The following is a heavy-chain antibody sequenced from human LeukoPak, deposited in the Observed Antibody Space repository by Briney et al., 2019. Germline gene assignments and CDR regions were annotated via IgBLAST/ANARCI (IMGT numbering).Heavy chain of an antibody. D-gene: IGHD1-1*01. J-gene: IGHJ6*04. CDR3: ASGQLAEVYCYYGMDV. Sequence: SVKVSCKASGDTIDNYVIAWVRQAPGQGLEWMGGIIPIFGTANSAQKFQGRVTLTADKSASTVYMELNRLRSEDTAVYYCASGQLAEVYCYYGMDVWGKGTTVTVSS. CDR1: GDTIDNYV. V-gene: IGHV1-69*06. CDR2: IIPIFGTA.